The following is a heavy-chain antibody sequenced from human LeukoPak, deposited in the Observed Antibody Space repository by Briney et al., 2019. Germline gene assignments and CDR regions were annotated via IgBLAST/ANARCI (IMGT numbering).Heavy chain of an antibody. V-gene: IGHV3-23*01. J-gene: IGHJ4*02. CDR1: GFTFSNYA. D-gene: IGHD2-2*01. Sequence: GGSLRLSCAASGFTFSNYAMIWVRQAPGKGLEWVSGISVSGANTYYADSVKGRFTISRGNSKNTLYLQMSSLRAVDTAMYYCARDIVVVPATFDYWGQGTLVSVSS. CDR2: ISVSGANT. CDR3: ARDIVVVPATFDY.